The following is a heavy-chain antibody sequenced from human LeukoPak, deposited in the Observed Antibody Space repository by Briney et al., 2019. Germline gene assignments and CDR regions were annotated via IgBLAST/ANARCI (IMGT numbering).Heavy chain of an antibody. V-gene: IGHV4-30-2*01. Sequence: PSQTLSLTCTVSGGSISSGGYYWSWIRQPPGKGLEWIGYIYHSGSTYYNPSLKSRVTISVDRSKNQFSLKLSSVTAADTAVYYCARVSQTAAAGRGTLYWGQGTLVTVSS. J-gene: IGHJ4*02. CDR1: GGSISSGGYY. CDR3: ARVSQTAAAGRGTLY. D-gene: IGHD6-13*01. CDR2: IYHSGST.